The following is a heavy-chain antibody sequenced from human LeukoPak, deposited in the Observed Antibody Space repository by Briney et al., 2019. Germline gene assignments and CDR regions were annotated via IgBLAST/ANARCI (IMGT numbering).Heavy chain of an antibody. CDR3: ARAEGYRAASDY. CDR2: ISSSSSTI. CDR1: GFTFSSYS. Sequence: GGSLRLSCAASGFTFSSYSMNWVRQAPGKGLEWASYISSSSSTIYYADSVKGRFTISRDNAKNSLYLQMNSLRAEDTAVYYCARAEGYRAASDYWGQGTLVTVSS. J-gene: IGHJ4*02. D-gene: IGHD5-12*01. V-gene: IGHV3-48*04.